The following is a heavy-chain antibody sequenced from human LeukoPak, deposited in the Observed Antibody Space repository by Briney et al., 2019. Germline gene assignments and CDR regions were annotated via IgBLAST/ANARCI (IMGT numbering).Heavy chain of an antibody. Sequence: ASVKVSCKASGYIFTSFGVSWLRQAPGQGLELMGWISAYNGNRNYAQKFQGRVTMTTDTSTSTAYMDLRSLRSDDTAVYYCTRDLGDGYNSFFDYWGQGTLVTVSS. J-gene: IGHJ4*02. CDR3: TRDLGDGYNSFFDY. V-gene: IGHV1-18*04. CDR1: GYIFTSFG. D-gene: IGHD5-24*01. CDR2: ISAYNGNR.